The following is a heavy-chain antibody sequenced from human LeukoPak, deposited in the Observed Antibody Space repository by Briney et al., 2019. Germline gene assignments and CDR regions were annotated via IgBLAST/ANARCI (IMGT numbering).Heavy chain of an antibody. D-gene: IGHD3-10*01. CDR2: ISSSSSYI. V-gene: IGHV3-21*01. CDR3: ARDPRLLWFGELSLRGDYYYGMDV. J-gene: IGHJ6*02. Sequence: PGGSLRLSCAASGFTFSSYSMNWVRQAPGKGLEWVSSISSSSSYIYYADSVKGRFTISRDNAKNSLYLQMNSLRAEDTAAYYCARDPRLLWFGELSLRGDYYYGMDVWGQGTTVTVSS. CDR1: GFTFSSYS.